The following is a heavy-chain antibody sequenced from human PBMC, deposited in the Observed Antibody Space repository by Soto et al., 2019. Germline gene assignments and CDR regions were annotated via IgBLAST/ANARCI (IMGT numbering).Heavy chain of an antibody. Sequence: QVQLVESGGGLVKPGGSQRLSCAVSGFTFSGYYMSWIRQAPGKGLEWVSYISSSSSYRNYADSLKGRFTISRDNAENSLYLQMNSLRAEDTAVYYCARIIVGATNWYFDLWGRGTLVTVSS. D-gene: IGHD1-26*01. V-gene: IGHV3-11*05. J-gene: IGHJ2*01. CDR2: ISSSSSYR. CDR3: ARIIVGATNWYFDL. CDR1: GFTFSGYY.